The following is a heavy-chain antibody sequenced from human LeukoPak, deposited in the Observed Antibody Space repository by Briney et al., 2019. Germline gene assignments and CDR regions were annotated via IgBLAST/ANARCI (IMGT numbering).Heavy chain of an antibody. CDR3: ASLPITMVRGVPLQLFAFDI. CDR2: IYYSGGT. J-gene: IGHJ3*02. V-gene: IGHV4-30-4*01. Sequence: PSQTLSLTCTVSGGSISSGDYYWSWIRQPPGKGLEWIGYIYYSGGTYYNPSLKSRVTISVDTSKTQFSLKLSSVTAADTAVYYCASLPITMVRGVPLQLFAFDIWGQGTMVTVSS. D-gene: IGHD3-10*01. CDR1: GGSISSGDYY.